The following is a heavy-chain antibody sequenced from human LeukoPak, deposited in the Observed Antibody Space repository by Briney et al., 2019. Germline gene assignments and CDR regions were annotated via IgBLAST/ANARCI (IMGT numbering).Heavy chain of an antibody. V-gene: IGHV3-30-3*01. D-gene: IGHD1-26*01. CDR2: ISYDGSNK. Sequence: GGSLRLSCAASGFTFSSYAMHWARQAPGKGLEWVAVISYDGSNKYYADSVKGRFTISRDNSKNTLYLQMNSLRAEDTAVYYCARVHSGSYLAYWGQGTLVTVSS. J-gene: IGHJ4*02. CDR1: GFTFSSYA. CDR3: ARVHSGSYLAY.